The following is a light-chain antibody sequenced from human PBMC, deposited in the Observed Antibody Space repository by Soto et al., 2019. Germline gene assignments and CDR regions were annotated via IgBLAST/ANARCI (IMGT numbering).Light chain of an antibody. CDR2: GAS. V-gene: IGKV3-20*01. Sequence: EIVLTQSPGTLSLSPGERATLSCRASQSVSGSYLAWYQQRPGQAPRLLTYGASSRATGIPDRFSGSGSGTDFTLTITRLEPEDFAVYYCQQYGSSRWTFGRGTKVEIK. CDR1: QSVSGSY. J-gene: IGKJ1*01. CDR3: QQYGSSRWT.